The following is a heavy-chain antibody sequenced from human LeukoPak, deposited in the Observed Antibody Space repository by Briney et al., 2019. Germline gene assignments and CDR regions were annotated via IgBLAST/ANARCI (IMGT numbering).Heavy chain of an antibody. D-gene: IGHD1-14*01. V-gene: IGHV4-59*01. CDR2: IYYSGST. CDR1: GGSISSYY. Sequence: SETLSLTCTVSGGSISSYYWSWIRQPPGKGLEWIGYIYYSGSTNYNPSLKSRVTISVDTSKTQFSLRLSSVTAADTAVYYCARGEFGTGIFEYWGQGALVTVSS. J-gene: IGHJ4*02. CDR3: ARGEFGTGIFEY.